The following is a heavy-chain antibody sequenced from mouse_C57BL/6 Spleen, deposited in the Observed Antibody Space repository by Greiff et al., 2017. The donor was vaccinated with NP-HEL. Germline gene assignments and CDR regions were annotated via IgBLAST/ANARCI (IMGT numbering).Heavy chain of an antibody. D-gene: IGHD1-1*01. CDR3: ARSERYYGSLDY. J-gene: IGHJ2*01. V-gene: IGHV1-69*01. CDR1: GYTFTSYW. CDR2: IDPSDSYT. Sequence: VQLQQPGAELVMPGASVKLSCKASGYTFTSYWMHWVKQRPGQGLEWIGEIDPSDSYTNYNQKFKGKSTLTVDKSSSTAYMQLSSLTSEDSAVYYCARSERYYGSLDYWGQGTTLTVSS.